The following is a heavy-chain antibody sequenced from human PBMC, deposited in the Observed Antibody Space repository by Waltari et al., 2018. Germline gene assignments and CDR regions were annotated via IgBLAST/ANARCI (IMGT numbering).Heavy chain of an antibody. CDR2: IYHRGST. V-gene: IGHV4-38-2*02. Sequence: QVQLQESGPGLVKPSETLSLTCAVSGYSISSGYYWGWIRQPPGKGLEWIGSIYHRGSTYYNPSLKSRVTIAVDTSKNQFSLKLSAVTAADTAVYYCARDSSGWGDYYYYGMDVWGQGTTVTVSS. J-gene: IGHJ6*02. CDR1: GYSISSGYY. D-gene: IGHD6-19*01. CDR3: ARDSSGWGDYYYYGMDV.